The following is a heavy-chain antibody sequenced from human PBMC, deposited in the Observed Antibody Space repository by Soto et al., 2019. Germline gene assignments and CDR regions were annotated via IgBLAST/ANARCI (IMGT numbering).Heavy chain of an antibody. V-gene: IGHV2-5*02. D-gene: IGHD6-6*01. Sequence: GLDLEWLALIFWDDDKRYSPSLKSRLTITKDTSKNQVVLTMTEMDPVDTATYYCAHSPQVSSPWGYEFWGQGTLVTVSS. CDR2: IFWDDDK. CDR3: AHSPQVSSPWGYEF. J-gene: IGHJ4*02.